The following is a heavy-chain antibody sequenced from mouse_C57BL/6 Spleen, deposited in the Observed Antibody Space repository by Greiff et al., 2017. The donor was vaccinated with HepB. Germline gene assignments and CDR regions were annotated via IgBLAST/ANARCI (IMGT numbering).Heavy chain of an antibody. CDR3: ARSKLSSYDAMDY. J-gene: IGHJ4*01. Sequence: QQSCKASGYTFTSYWMHWVKQRPGRGLEWIGRIDPNSGGTKYNEKFKSKATLTVDKPSSTAYMQLSSLTSEDSAVYYCARSKLSSYDAMDYWGQGTSVTVSS. D-gene: IGHD1-1*01. CDR2: IDPNSGGT. CDR1: GYTFTSYW. V-gene: IGHV1-72*01.